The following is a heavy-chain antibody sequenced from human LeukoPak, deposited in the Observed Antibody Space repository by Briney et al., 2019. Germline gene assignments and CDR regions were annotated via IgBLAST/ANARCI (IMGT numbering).Heavy chain of an antibody. CDR2: ISSSSSYI. D-gene: IGHD6-19*01. CDR1: GFTFSSYS. CDR3: ASVAGTGSFDY. V-gene: IGHV3-21*01. Sequence: GGSLRLSCAASGFTFSSYSMNWVRQAPGKGLEWVSSISSSSSYIYYADSVKGRFTIPRDNAKNSLYLQMNSLRAEDTAVYYCASVAGTGSFDYWGQGTLVTVSS. J-gene: IGHJ4*02.